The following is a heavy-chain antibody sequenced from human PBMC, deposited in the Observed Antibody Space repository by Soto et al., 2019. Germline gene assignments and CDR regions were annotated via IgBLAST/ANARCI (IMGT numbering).Heavy chain of an antibody. D-gene: IGHD3-22*01. J-gene: IGHJ4*02. Sequence: PSETLSLTCTVSGGSISSYYWSWIRQPPGKGLEWIGYIYYSGSTNYNPSLKSRVTISVDTSKNQFSLKLSSVTAADTAVYYCARHGKVDSSGYYSLFDYWGQGTLVTVSS. CDR2: IYYSGST. CDR1: GGSISSYY. CDR3: ARHGKVDSSGYYSLFDY. V-gene: IGHV4-59*08.